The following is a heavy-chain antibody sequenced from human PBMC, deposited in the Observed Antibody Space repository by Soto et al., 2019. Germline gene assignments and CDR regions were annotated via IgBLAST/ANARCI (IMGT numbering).Heavy chain of an antibody. J-gene: IGHJ6*02. CDR1: EFTVSSNF. Sequence: GGSLRLSCAASEFTVSSNFMNWVRQAPGKGLEWVSVISSGGNTDYADSVKGRFTISRDNSKNTVYLQMNSLRVEDTAVYYCASPAGTPPSYGMDVWGQGTKVTVSS. V-gene: IGHV3-53*01. CDR3: ASPAGTPPSYGMDV. D-gene: IGHD6-13*01. CDR2: ISSGGNT.